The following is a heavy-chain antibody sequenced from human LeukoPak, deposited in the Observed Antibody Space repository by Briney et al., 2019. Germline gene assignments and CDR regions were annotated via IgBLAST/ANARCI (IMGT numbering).Heavy chain of an antibody. Sequence: ASVKVSCKASGGTFSSYAISWVRQAPGQGLEWMGWINPNSGGTNYAQKFQGRVTMTRDTPISTAYMELSRVRSDDTAVYYCARGGRSIFGVADYWGQGTLVTVSS. J-gene: IGHJ4*02. D-gene: IGHD3-3*01. CDR3: ARGGRSIFGVADY. CDR1: GGTFSSYA. CDR2: INPNSGGT. V-gene: IGHV1-2*02.